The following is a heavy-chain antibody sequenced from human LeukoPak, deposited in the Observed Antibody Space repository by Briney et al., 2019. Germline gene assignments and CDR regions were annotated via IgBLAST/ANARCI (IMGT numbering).Heavy chain of an antibody. CDR3: ARAEGGGYYYDSSGYYQPPSLFVY. Sequence: ASVKVSCKASGYTFTSYGISWVRQAPGQGLEWMGWISAYNGNTNYAQKLQGRVTMTTHTSTSTAYMELRSLRSDDTAVYYCARAEGGGYYYDSSGYYQPPSLFVYWGQGTLVTVSS. J-gene: IGHJ4*02. CDR1: GYTFTSYG. V-gene: IGHV1-18*01. D-gene: IGHD3-22*01. CDR2: ISAYNGNT.